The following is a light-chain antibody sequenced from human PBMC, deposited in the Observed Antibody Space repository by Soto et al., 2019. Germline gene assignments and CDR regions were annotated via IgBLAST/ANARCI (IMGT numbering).Light chain of an antibody. J-gene: IGKJ5*01. CDR3: QQRQYGAPIT. CDR1: QRVSRY. Sequence: VVTQSAYTLTLSPCERATLSCRASQRVSRYFAWYQQKSGQAPRLLIYESSNRATGIPARFTVIGSRTDFTLTISRPEPENFAVHYYQQRQYGAPITCGQGTRLEIK. V-gene: IGKV3-11*01. CDR2: ESS.